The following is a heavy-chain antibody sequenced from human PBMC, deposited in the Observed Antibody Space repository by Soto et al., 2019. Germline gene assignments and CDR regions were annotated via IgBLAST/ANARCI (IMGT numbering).Heavy chain of an antibody. V-gene: IGHV4-31*03. CDR2: IYYSGST. CDR1: GGSISSGGYY. Sequence: SETLSLTCTVSGGSISSGGYYWSWIRQHPGKGLEWIGYIYYSGSTYYNPSLKSRVTISVDTSKNQFSLKLSSVTAADTAVYYCARSVDSSGYHPRKYNWFDPWGQGTLVTVSS. J-gene: IGHJ5*02. CDR3: ARSVDSSGYHPRKYNWFDP. D-gene: IGHD3-22*01.